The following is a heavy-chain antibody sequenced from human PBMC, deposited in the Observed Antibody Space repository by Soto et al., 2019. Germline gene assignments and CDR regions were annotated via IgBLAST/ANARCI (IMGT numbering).Heavy chain of an antibody. D-gene: IGHD3-22*01. CDR2: VWYDGSNK. CDR3: ARAGGNYYDSSGYYSDAFDI. J-gene: IGHJ3*02. Sequence: QVQLVESGGGVVQPGRSLSLSCAASGFTFSSYGMHWVRQAPGKGLEWVAVVWYDGSNKYYADSVKGRFTISRDNSKNTLYLLMNSLRAEDTAVYYCARAGGNYYDSSGYYSDAFDIWGQGTTFTVCS. CDR1: GFTFSSYG. V-gene: IGHV3-33*01.